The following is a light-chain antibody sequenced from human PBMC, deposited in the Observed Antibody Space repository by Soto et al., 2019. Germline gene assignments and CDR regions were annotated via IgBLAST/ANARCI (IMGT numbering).Light chain of an antibody. Sequence: QSALTQPASVSGSPGQSITISCTGTSSDVGRYNYVSWYQHLPGKVPKLIIYEVSNRPSGVSNRFSASKSGNTASLTISGLQAEDEADYYCSSYTGIAALFGGGTKVTVL. CDR1: SSDVGRYNY. CDR3: SSYTGIAAL. V-gene: IGLV2-14*01. J-gene: IGLJ2*01. CDR2: EVS.